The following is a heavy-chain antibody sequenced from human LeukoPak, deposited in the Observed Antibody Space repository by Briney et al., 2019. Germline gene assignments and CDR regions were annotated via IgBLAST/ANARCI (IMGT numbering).Heavy chain of an antibody. D-gene: IGHD2-2*01. J-gene: IGHJ6*03. V-gene: IGHV3-9*01. CDR2: ISWNSGSI. Sequence: PGGSLRLSCAASGFTFDDYAMHWVRQAPGKGLEWVSGISWNSGSIGYADSVKGRFTISRDNAKNSLYLQMNSLRAEDTAVYYCARQEKYCSSTSCYPYYYYYYMDVWGKGTTVTVSS. CDR3: ARQEKYCSSTSCYPYYYYYYMDV. CDR1: GFTFDDYA.